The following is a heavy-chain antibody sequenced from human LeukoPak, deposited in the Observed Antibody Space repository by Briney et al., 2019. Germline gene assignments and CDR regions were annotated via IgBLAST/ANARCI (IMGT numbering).Heavy chain of an antibody. CDR2: IYHSGDT. V-gene: IGHV4-38-2*02. CDR1: GYSIISGYY. Sequence: PSETLSLTCTVSGYSIISGYYWGWIRQPPGKGLEWIGSIYHSGDTFYNPSLESRVTISVDTSKNQFSLKLSSLAAADTAVYYCARPPRTSGRDYWGQGTLVTVSS. J-gene: IGHJ4*02. CDR3: ARPPRTSGRDY. D-gene: IGHD2-2*01.